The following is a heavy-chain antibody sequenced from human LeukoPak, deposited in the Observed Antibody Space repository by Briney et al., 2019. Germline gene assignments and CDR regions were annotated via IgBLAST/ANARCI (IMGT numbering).Heavy chain of an antibody. J-gene: IGHJ4*02. CDR2: IYHTGKT. Sequence: PSETLSLTCTVSGDSVSNGNYYWSWLRQPPGKALEWIGYIYHTGKTYYNPSLEGRVTILVDTSRNHFSVKLSSVTAADTAVYYCARGRIYRALSNWGQGTLVTVSS. CDR1: GDSVSNGNYY. CDR3: ARGRIYRALSN. V-gene: IGHV4-61*03. D-gene: IGHD2/OR15-2a*01.